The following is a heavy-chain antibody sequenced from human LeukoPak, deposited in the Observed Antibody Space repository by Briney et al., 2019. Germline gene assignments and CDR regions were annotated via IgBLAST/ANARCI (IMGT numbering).Heavy chain of an antibody. Sequence: SETLSLTCTVSGGSISSYYWSWIRQPPGKGLEWIGYIYYSGSTNYNPSLKSRVTISVDTSKNQFSLKLNSVTAADTAVYYCARLVTMIVLDQFDSWGQGTLVTVSS. D-gene: IGHD3-22*01. CDR2: IYYSGST. CDR1: GGSISSYY. V-gene: IGHV4-59*08. J-gene: IGHJ4*02. CDR3: ARLVTMIVLDQFDS.